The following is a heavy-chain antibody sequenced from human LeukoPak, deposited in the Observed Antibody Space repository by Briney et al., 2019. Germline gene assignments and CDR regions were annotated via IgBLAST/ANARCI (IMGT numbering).Heavy chain of an antibody. CDR1: GFTFSTYT. V-gene: IGHV3-30*04. CDR3: AKDYYGSGSYYNSRRDYYYYYMDV. CDR2: ISYDGSNK. D-gene: IGHD3-10*01. Sequence: GGSLRLSCAASGFTFSTYTIHWVRQAPGKGLEWVAVISYDGSNKYYADSVKGRFTISRDNSKNTLYLQMNSLRAEDTAVYYCAKDYYGSGSYYNSRRDYYYYYMDVWGKGTTVTISS. J-gene: IGHJ6*03.